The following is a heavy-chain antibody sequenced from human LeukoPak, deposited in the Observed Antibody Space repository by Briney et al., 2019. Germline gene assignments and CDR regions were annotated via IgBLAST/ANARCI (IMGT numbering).Heavy chain of an antibody. CDR1: GGSISSYY. CDR3: ARTLGYDSRSSYYYYYYMDV. V-gene: IGHV4-59*01. D-gene: IGHD3-22*01. CDR2: IYYNGST. J-gene: IGHJ6*03. Sequence: SETLSLTCTVSGGSISSYYWSWIRQPPGKGLEWIGYIYYNGSTNYNPSLKSRVTISVDTSKNQFSLKLSSVTAADTAVYYCARTLGYDSRSSYYYYYYMDVWGKGTTVTVSS.